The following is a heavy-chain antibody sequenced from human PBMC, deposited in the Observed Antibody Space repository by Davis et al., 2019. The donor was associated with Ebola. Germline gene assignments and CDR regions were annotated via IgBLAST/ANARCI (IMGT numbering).Heavy chain of an antibody. V-gene: IGHV3-33*01. CDR1: GFTFSSYG. Sequence: GESLKISCAASGFTFSSYGMHWVRQAPGKGLEWVAVIWYDGSNKYYADSVKGRFTISRDNSKNTLYLQMNSLRAEDTAVYYCVRRGYTSDWYGDYWGQGTLVTVSS. CDR3: VRRGYTSDWYGDY. J-gene: IGHJ4*02. CDR2: IWYDGSNK. D-gene: IGHD6-19*01.